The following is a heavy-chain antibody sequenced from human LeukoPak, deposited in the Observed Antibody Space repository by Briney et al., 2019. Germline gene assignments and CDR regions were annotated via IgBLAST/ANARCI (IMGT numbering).Heavy chain of an antibody. Sequence: GGSLRLSCTASGFTFSSYWMHWVRHAPGKGLEWVSRITSDGSSTSHADSVKGRFTISRDNAKNTLYLQMNSLRAEDTAVYYCARERTSGWDAFDFWGQGTLVTVSS. CDR2: ITSDGSST. J-gene: IGHJ4*02. D-gene: IGHD6-19*01. CDR1: GFTFSSYW. CDR3: ARERTSGWDAFDF. V-gene: IGHV3-74*01.